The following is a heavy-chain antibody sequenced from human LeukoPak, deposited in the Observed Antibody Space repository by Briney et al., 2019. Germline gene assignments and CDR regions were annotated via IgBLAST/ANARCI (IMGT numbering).Heavy chain of an antibody. CDR3: ARDSGNYLDAFDI. V-gene: IGHV3-74*01. D-gene: IGHD1-7*01. J-gene: IGHJ3*02. CDR2: INSDGSST. CDR1: GFTFSSYW. Sequence: PGGSLRLSCAASGFTFSSYWMHWVRQAPGKGLVWVSRINSDGSSTSYADSVKGRFTISRDNAKNSLYLQMNSLRAEDTAVYYCARDSGNYLDAFDIWGQGTMVTVSS.